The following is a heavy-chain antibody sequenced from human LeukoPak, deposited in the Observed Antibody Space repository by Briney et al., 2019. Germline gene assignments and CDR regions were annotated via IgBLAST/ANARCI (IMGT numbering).Heavy chain of an antibody. V-gene: IGHV4-39*07. Sequence: SETLSLTCTVSGGSISSSSYYWGWIRQPPGKGLEWIGSIYYSGSTYYNPSLKSRVTISVDTSKNQFSLKLSSVTAADTAVYYCARDNWNDDEPFDFWGQGALVTVSS. J-gene: IGHJ4*02. D-gene: IGHD1-20*01. CDR3: ARDNWNDDEPFDF. CDR2: IYYSGST. CDR1: GGSISSSSYY.